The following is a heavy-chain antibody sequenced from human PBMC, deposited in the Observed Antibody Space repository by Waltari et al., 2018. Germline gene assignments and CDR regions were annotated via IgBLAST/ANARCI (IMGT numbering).Heavy chain of an antibody. CDR2: ISGSSSST. J-gene: IGHJ3*02. CDR1: GFTFGNSA. V-gene: IGHV3-23*01. Sequence: EVQLLESGGGLVQPGGSLRLSCAASGFTFGNSALSWVRQAPGKGLKWISGISGSSSSTYYADSVKGRFTISRDNSKNTLYLQMNSLRVEDTAVYFCAKVEGGIVTRYYALDIWGQGTMVTVSS. D-gene: IGHD3-16*02. CDR3: AKVEGGIVTRYYALDI.